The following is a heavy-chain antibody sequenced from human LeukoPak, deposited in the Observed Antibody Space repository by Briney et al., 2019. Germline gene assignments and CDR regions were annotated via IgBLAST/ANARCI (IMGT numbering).Heavy chain of an antibody. CDR3: AKDSDSSGSIGPSYFDY. Sequence: GGSLRLSCAASGFTVSSNYMSWVRQAPGKGLEWVSVIYSGGSTYYADSVKGRFTISRDNSKNTVYLQVNSLRAEDTAVYYCAKDSDSSGSIGPSYFDYWGQGTLVTVSS. CDR2: IYSGGST. V-gene: IGHV3-53*01. CDR1: GFTVSSNY. J-gene: IGHJ4*02. D-gene: IGHD3-22*01.